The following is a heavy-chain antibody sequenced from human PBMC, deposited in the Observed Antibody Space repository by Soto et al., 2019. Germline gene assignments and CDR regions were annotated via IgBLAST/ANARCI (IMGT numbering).Heavy chain of an antibody. Sequence: EVQLVESGGGLVKPGGSLRLSCAASGFTFSSYSMNWVRQAPGKGLEWVSSISSSSSYIYYADSVKGRFTISRDNAKQSMYLQMHSLRTEDTAVYYCARDLDPAYYYGMDVWGHGTTVTVSS. V-gene: IGHV3-21*01. J-gene: IGHJ6*02. D-gene: IGHD1-1*01. CDR2: ISSSSSYI. CDR3: ARDLDPAYYYGMDV. CDR1: GFTFSSYS.